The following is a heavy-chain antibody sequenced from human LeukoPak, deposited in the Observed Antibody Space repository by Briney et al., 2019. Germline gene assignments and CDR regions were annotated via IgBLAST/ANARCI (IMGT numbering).Heavy chain of an antibody. J-gene: IGHJ5*02. D-gene: IGHD2-2*01. CDR3: AKVHVLGYCSSTSCSTGWFDP. CDR1: GFTFSSYG. CDR2: IRYDGSNK. V-gene: IGHV3-30*02. Sequence: GGSLRLSCAASGFTFSSYGMHWVRQAPGKGLEWVAFIRYDGSNKYYADSVKGRFTISRDNSKNTLYLQMNSLRAEDTAVYYCAKVHVLGYCSSTSCSTGWFDPWGQGTLVTVSS.